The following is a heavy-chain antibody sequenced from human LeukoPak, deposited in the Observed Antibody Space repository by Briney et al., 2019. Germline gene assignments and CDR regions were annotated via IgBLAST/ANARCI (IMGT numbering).Heavy chain of an antibody. CDR1: GGSFSGYY. D-gene: IGHD2-15*01. J-gene: IGHJ5*02. CDR3: ARRGRGIVVVVAATRFDP. CDR2: INHSGST. Sequence: PSETLSLTCAVYGGSFSGYYWSWIRQPPGKGLEWIGEINHSGSTNYNPSLKSRVTISVDTSKNQFSLKLSSVTAADTAVYYCARRGRGIVVVVAATRFDPWGQGTLVTVSS. V-gene: IGHV4-34*01.